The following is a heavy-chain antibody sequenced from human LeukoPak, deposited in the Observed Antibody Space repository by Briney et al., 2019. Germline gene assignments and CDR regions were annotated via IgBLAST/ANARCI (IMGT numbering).Heavy chain of an antibody. CDR1: GFTFDDYG. Sequence: GGSLRLSCAASGFTFDDYGMHWVRQAPGKGLEWVAFIRFDASNEYYADSVKGRFTISRDNAKNTLYLQMNSLRAEDTAVYYCARVDTAMALDYWGQGTLVTVSS. J-gene: IGHJ4*02. D-gene: IGHD5-18*01. CDR3: ARVDTAMALDY. CDR2: IRFDASNE. V-gene: IGHV3-30*02.